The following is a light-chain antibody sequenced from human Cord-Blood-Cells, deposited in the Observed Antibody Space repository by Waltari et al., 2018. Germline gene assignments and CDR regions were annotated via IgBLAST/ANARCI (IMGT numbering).Light chain of an antibody. CDR1: TGAATSGSY. CDR3: LLDYGGAQLYG. V-gene: IGLV7-43*01. Sequence: QTVVTQEPSLTVSPGGTVTLTCASSTGAATSGSYPNWFQQKPGQTRRALIYSTSSKHSWTPARFSGSLLGGKAALTLSGVQPEDEAEYYGLLDYGGAQLYGFGTGTKVTVL. CDR2: STS. J-gene: IGLJ1*01.